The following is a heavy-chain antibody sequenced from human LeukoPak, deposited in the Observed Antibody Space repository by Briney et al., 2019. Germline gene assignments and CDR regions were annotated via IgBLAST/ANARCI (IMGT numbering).Heavy chain of an antibody. Sequence: GGSLRLSCAASGFTFSSYEMNWVRQAPGKGLEWVSDISSSGTTIHYADSVKGRFTISRDNAKNSLYLQMNSLRAEDTAVYYCGGGWDKGALTTPFDSWGQGPLVTVS. J-gene: IGHJ4*02. V-gene: IGHV3-48*03. D-gene: IGHD1-26*01. CDR2: ISSSGTTI. CDR1: GFTFSSYE. CDR3: GGGWDKGALTTPFDS.